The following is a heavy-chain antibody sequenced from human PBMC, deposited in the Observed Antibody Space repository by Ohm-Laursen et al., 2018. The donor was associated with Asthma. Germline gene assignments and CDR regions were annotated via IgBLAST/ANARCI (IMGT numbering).Heavy chain of an antibody. J-gene: IGHJ6*02. CDR3: AKDRRAHGMDV. V-gene: IGHV3-30*18. CDR1: GFTFSSYG. Sequence: SLRLSCAASGFTFSSYGMHWVRQAPGKGLEWVAVISYDGSNKYYADSVKGRFTISRDNSKNTLYLQMNSLRAEDTAVYYCAKDRRAHGMDVWGQGTTVTVSS. CDR2: ISYDGSNK.